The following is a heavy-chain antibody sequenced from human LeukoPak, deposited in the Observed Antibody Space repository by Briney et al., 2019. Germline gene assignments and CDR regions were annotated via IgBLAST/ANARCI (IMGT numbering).Heavy chain of an antibody. Sequence: SETLSLTCTVSGDSISSYYWSWIRQPPGKGLEWIGHISDSGDTNYNPSLKSRVTISVDTSKKQFSLKLSSVTTADTAVYYCARDSYYDTSGYFNDTFDMWGQGTLVTVSS. V-gene: IGHV4-59*01. D-gene: IGHD3-22*01. CDR1: GDSISSYY. CDR2: ISDSGDT. J-gene: IGHJ3*02. CDR3: ARDSYYDTSGYFNDTFDM.